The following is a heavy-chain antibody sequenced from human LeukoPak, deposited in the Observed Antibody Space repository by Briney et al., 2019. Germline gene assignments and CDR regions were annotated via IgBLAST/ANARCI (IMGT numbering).Heavy chain of an antibody. Sequence: PGGSLRLSCAASGFTFSSYAMRWVRQAPGKGLEWVSSIGGSGGTTYYADSVKGRFTISRDNSKNTLYLQMNSLRAEDTAVYYCARALGAGYCSSTSCDLAYWGQGTLVTVSS. CDR2: IGGSGGTT. CDR3: ARALGAGYCSSTSCDLAY. J-gene: IGHJ4*02. CDR1: GFTFSSYA. V-gene: IGHV3-23*01. D-gene: IGHD2-2*01.